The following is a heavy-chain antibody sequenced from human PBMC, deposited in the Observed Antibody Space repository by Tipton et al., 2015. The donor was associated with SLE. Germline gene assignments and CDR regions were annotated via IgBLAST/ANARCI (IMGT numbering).Heavy chain of an antibody. CDR1: GGSISSYY. CDR3: ARSLGYCSGGSCYEYFQH. CDR2: IYYSGST. J-gene: IGHJ1*01. D-gene: IGHD2-15*01. V-gene: IGHV4-59*01. Sequence: LRLSCTVSGGSISSYYWSWIRQPPGKGLEWIGYIYYSGSTNYNPSLKSRVTISVDTSKNQFSLKLSSVTAADTAVYYCARSLGYCSGGSCYEYFQHWGQGTLVTVSS.